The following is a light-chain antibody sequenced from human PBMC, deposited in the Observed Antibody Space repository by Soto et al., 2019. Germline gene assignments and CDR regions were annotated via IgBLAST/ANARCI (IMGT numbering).Light chain of an antibody. CDR2: DVS. J-gene: IGKJ1*01. V-gene: IGKV1-5*01. CDR1: QSVSGW. Sequence: DIQMTQSPSTLSASVGDTVTVTCRASQSVSGWLAWYQQKPGEAPKLLIYDVSALKRGVPPRFSGSGSGTEFTPTISSLQPDDFATYYCQQYDSFSVTFGQGTKVDIK. CDR3: QQYDSFSVT.